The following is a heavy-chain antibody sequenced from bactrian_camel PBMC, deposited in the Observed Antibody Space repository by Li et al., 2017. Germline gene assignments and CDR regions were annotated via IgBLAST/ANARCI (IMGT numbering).Heavy chain of an antibody. CDR1: GYSGSC. CDR2: MSLPYGTT. D-gene: IGHD3*01. V-gene: IGHV3S40*01. CDR3: AGRSGSMCLLDPSRYDY. J-gene: IGHJ4*01. Sequence: DVQLVESGGGSVQAGGSLRLSCVASGYSGSCMGWFRQAPGREREGVATMSLPYGTTVIADSVSGRFTISQDIGKKTIYLQMNDLKPEDTAMYYCAGRSGSMCLLDPSRYDYWGQGTQVTVS.